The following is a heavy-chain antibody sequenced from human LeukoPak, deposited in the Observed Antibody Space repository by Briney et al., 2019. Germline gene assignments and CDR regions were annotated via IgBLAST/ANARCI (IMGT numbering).Heavy chain of an antibody. D-gene: IGHD3-22*01. J-gene: IGHJ4*02. Sequence: GGSLRLSCAASGFTFSSYGMHWVRQAPGKGLEWVSGISGGGGSTYYADSVKGRFTISRDNSKNTLYLQMNSLRAEDTAVYYCAKGAIRITMIVVVIRRGNYYFDYWGQGTLVTVSS. CDR2: ISGGGGST. CDR3: AKGAIRITMIVVVIRRGNYYFDY. CDR1: GFTFSSYG. V-gene: IGHV3-23*01.